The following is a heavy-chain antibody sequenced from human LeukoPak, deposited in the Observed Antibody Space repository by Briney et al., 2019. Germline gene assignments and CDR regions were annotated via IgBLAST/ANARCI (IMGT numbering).Heavy chain of an antibody. CDR2: IYYSGST. D-gene: IGHD2-15*01. CDR3: ARVSGVVVVAATGPPKGGAFDI. V-gene: IGHV4-39*07. J-gene: IGHJ3*02. Sequence: PSETLSLTCTVSGGSISSSSYYWGWIRQPPGKGLEWIGSIYYSGSTYYNPSLKSRVTISVDTSKNQFSLKLSSVTAADTAVYYCARVSGVVVVAATGPPKGGAFDIWGQGTMVTVSS. CDR1: GGSISSSSYY.